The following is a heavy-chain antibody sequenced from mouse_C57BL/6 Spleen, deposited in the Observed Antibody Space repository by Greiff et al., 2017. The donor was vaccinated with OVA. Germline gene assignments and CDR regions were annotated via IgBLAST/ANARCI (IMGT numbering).Heavy chain of an antibody. D-gene: IGHD3-1*01. Sequence: QVQLQQPGAELVKPGASVKLSCKASGYTFTSYWMHWVKQRPGQGLEWIGMIHPNSGSTNYNEKFKSKATLTVDKSSSTAYMQLSSLTSEDSAVYYCARYRALGYEMDYWGQGTSVTVSS. CDR1: GYTFTSYW. V-gene: IGHV1-64*01. CDR2: IHPNSGST. J-gene: IGHJ4*01. CDR3: ARYRALGYEMDY.